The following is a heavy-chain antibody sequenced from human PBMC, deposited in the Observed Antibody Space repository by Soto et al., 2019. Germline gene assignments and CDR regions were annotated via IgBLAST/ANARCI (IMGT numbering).Heavy chain of an antibody. CDR1: GFTFDDYG. J-gene: IGHJ4*02. D-gene: IGHD3-10*01. CDR3: VVYYYGSGSPAYFDY. CDR2: INWNGGST. V-gene: IGHV3-20*04. Sequence: EVQLVESGGGVVRPGGSLRLSCAASGFTFDDYGMSWVRQAPGKGLEWVSGINWNGGSTGYADSVKGRFTISRDNAKNSLYLQINSLRAEDTALYYCVVYYYGSGSPAYFDYWGQGTLVTVSS.